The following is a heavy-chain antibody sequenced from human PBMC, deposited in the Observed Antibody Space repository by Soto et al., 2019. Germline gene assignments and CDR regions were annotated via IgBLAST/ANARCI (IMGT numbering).Heavy chain of an antibody. Sequence: ASVKVSCKVSGYTLTELSMHWLRQAPGKGLEWMGGFDPEDGETIYAQKFQGRVTMTEDTSTDTAYMELSSLRSEDTAVYYCATPIAAAGSFDYWGQGTLVTVSS. CDR3: ATPIAAAGSFDY. J-gene: IGHJ4*02. D-gene: IGHD6-13*01. CDR1: GYTLTELS. V-gene: IGHV1-24*01. CDR2: FDPEDGET.